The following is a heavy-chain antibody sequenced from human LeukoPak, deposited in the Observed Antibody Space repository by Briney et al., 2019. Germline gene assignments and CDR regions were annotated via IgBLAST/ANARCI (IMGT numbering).Heavy chain of an antibody. CDR2: ISGNGGST. CDR3: AKAPLVGIAAAGGAFFY. V-gene: IGHV3-23*01. D-gene: IGHD6-13*01. J-gene: IGHJ4*02. CDR1: GFNFASYA. Sequence: GGSLRLSCAASGFNFASYAMSWVRQAPGKGLEWVSAISGNGGSTYYADSVKGRFSISRDNSKNTLYLQMNSLRAEDTALYYCAKAPLVGIAAAGGAFFYWGQGTLVTVSS.